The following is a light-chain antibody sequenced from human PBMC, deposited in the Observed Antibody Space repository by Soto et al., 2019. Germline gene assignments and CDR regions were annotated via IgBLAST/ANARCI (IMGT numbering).Light chain of an antibody. Sequence: QSVLTQPASVSGSPGQSITLSCTGTSSDVGSYNLVSWYQQHPGKAPKLMIYEGSKRPSGVSNRFSGSKSGNTASLTISGLQAEDEADYYCCSYAGSSTLDVVFGGGTKLTVL. J-gene: IGLJ2*01. CDR1: SSDVGSYNL. CDR2: EGS. V-gene: IGLV2-23*01. CDR3: CSYAGSSTLDVV.